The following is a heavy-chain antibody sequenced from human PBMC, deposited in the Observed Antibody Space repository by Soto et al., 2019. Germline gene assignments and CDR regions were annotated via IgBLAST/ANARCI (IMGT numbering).Heavy chain of an antibody. CDR1: GFTVSSNY. CDR3: EREGYCSGGSCYSAH. Sequence: EVQLVESGGGLVQPGGSLRLSCAASGFTVSSNYMSWVRQAPGKGLEWVSVIYSGGSTYYADSVKGRFTISRDNSKNTLYLQMNSLRAEDTAVYYCEREGYCSGGSCYSAHWGQGTLVPVSS. CDR2: IYSGGST. V-gene: IGHV3-66*01. D-gene: IGHD2-15*01. J-gene: IGHJ4*02.